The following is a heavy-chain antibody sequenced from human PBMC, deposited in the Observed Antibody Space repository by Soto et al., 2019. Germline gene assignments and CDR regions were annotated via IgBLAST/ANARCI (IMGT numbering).Heavy chain of an antibody. CDR1: GYTFTDLS. CDR2: FDPEDGET. D-gene: IGHD2-15*01. Sequence: VKVSCKASGYTFTDLSMHWVRQAPGQGLEWMGGFDPEDGETIYAQKFQGRVTMTEDTSTDTAYMELSSLRSEDTAVYYCATATGDCSGGSCYYWFDPWGQGTLVTVPQ. CDR3: ATATGDCSGGSCYYWFDP. V-gene: IGHV1-24*01. J-gene: IGHJ5*02.